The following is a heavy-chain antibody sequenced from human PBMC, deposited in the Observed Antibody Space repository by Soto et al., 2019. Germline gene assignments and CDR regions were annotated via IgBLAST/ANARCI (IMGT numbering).Heavy chain of an antibody. V-gene: IGHV1-8*01. CDR2: MNPDTGGT. J-gene: IGHJ1*01. CDR3: TEAQKLAPKI. CDR1: GYTFITYD. Sequence: QVQLVQSGAEVKKPGASVKVSCKASGYTFITYDINWVRQAPGQGLEWMGWMNPDTGGTGYAPRFQGRIIMTRNTPISPAYLELSRLDSGDTAGYFLTEAQKLAPKIWGPGPQVTVSS.